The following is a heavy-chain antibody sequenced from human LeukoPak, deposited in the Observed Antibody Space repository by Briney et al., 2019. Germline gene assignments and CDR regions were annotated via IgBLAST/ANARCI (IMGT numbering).Heavy chain of an antibody. CDR3: ARRPATTGLRWYFDL. J-gene: IGHJ2*01. Sequence: SETLSLTCTVSGGSISSSSYYWGWIRQPPGKGLEWIGSIYYSGSTYYNPSLKSRVAISVDTSKNQFSLKLSSVTAADTAVYYCARRPATTGLRWYFDLWGGGTLVAVSS. D-gene: IGHD4-17*01. CDR1: GGSISSSSYY. CDR2: IYYSGST. V-gene: IGHV4-39*01.